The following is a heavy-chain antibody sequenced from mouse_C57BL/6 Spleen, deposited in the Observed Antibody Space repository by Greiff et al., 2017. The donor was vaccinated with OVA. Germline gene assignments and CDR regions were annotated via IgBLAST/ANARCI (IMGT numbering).Heavy chain of an antibody. J-gene: IGHJ4*01. V-gene: IGHV1-80*01. CDR1: GYAFSSYW. CDR2: IYPGDGDT. Sequence: QVHVKQSGAELVKPGASVKISCKASGYAFSSYWMNWVKQRPGKGLEWIGQIYPGDGDTNYNGKFKGKATLTADKSSSTAYMQLSSLTSEDSAVYFCARGVPYAMDYWGQGTSVTVSS. CDR3: ARGVPYAMDY.